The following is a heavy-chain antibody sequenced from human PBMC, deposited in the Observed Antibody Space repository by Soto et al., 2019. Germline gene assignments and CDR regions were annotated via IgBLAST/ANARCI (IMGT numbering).Heavy chain of an antibody. V-gene: IGHV3-23*01. D-gene: IGHD1-26*01. J-gene: IGHJ6*03. CDR3: AKGGATSYYYSMAV. CDR1: GFSFSSYA. CDR2: ISGSGGST. Sequence: GGSLRLSCAASGFSFSSYAMIWVRRAPGKGLEWVSAISGSGGSTDYADSVKGRFTISRDNPKNTLYLQMNSLGAEDTAVYYCAKGGATSYYYSMAVWGKGTTVTVSS.